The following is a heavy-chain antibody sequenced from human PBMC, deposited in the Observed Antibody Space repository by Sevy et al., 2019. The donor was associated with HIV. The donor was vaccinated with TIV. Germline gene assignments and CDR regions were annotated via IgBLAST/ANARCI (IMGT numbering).Heavy chain of an antibody. CDR3: ARGLGALPGYYYAMDV. Sequence: GGSLRLSCAASGFIFSSYSMNWVRQAPGKGLEWISYISDSSSPRYYADSVKGRFTISRDNAKNSLYLQMNSLTAEDTAVYHSARGLGALPGYYYAMDVWGQGTTVTVSS. CDR1: GFIFSSYS. J-gene: IGHJ6*02. CDR2: ISDSSSPR. D-gene: IGHD6-6*01. V-gene: IGHV3-48*01.